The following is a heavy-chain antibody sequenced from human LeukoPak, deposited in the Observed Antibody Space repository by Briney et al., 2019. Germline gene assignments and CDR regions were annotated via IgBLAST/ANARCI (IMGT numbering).Heavy chain of an antibody. J-gene: IGHJ4*02. Sequence: GGSLRLSCAASGFTFDDYYMTWIRQAPGKGLEWVSGISSSGTTIYYADSVKGRFTISRDNSKNTLYLQMNSLRAEDTAVYYCAKDKVVVPAALLDCWGQGTLVTVSS. CDR3: AKDKVVVPAALLDC. CDR1: GFTFDDYY. V-gene: IGHV3-11*04. CDR2: ISSSGTTI. D-gene: IGHD2-2*01.